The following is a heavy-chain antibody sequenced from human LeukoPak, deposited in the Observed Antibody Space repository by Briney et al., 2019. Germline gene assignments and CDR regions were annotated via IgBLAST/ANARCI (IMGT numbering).Heavy chain of an antibody. CDR1: GHTFTSYD. D-gene: IGHD2-8*02. CDR2: MNPNSGNT. V-gene: IGHV1-8*01. J-gene: IGHJ1*01. Sequence: ASVKVSCKASGHTFTSYDINWVRQATGQGLEWMGWMNPNSGNTGYSQKFQGRVTMTRNTSITTAYMELSSLRSEDTAVYYCARAGGTGPGNRHFQHWGQGTLVTVSS. CDR3: ARAGGTGPGNRHFQH.